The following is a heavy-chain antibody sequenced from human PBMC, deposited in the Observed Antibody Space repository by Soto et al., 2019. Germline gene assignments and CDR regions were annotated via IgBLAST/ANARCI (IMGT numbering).Heavy chain of an antibody. J-gene: IGHJ4*02. V-gene: IGHV4-34*01. Sequence: PSETLSLTCAVYGGSFSGYYWSWIRQPPGKGLAWIGEINHSGSTNYNPSLKSRVTISVDTSKNQFSLKLSSVTAADTAVYYCARARGWAYSYGSLYYFDYWGQGTLVTVSS. D-gene: IGHD5-18*01. CDR1: GGSFSGYY. CDR2: INHSGST. CDR3: ARARGWAYSYGSLYYFDY.